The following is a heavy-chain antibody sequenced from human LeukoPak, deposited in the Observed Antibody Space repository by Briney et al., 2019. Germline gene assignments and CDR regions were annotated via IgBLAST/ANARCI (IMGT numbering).Heavy chain of an antibody. J-gene: IGHJ4*01. Sequence: GGSLRLSCAASGFSFDKYGMHWVRQIAGKGLEWVALISFDGRSIYYRDSVKGRFTISRDNSRNTLYLQMDSLRAVDTAVYYCASLGGGFFGEFFQRPSDYWGQGTLVTVSS. D-gene: IGHD3-10*01. V-gene: IGHV3-30*03. CDR2: ISFDGRSI. CDR1: GFSFDKYG. CDR3: ASLGGGFFGEFFQRPSDY.